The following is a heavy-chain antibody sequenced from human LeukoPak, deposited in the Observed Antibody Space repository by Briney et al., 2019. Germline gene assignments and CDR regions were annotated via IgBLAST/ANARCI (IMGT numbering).Heavy chain of an antibody. CDR3: AQSFDN. V-gene: IGHV3-48*04. Sequence: GGSLRLSCAASGFTFSSYSMNWVRQAPGRGLEWVSYISSNSITMYYAGSVKGRFTISRDNAKNSLYLQMNSLRAEDTAIYYCAQSFDNWGQGTLVTVSS. J-gene: IGHJ4*02. CDR2: ISSNSITM. CDR1: GFTFSSYS.